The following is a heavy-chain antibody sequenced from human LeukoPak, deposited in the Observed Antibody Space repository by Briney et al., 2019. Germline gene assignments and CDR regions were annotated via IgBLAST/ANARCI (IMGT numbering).Heavy chain of an antibody. J-gene: IGHJ4*02. CDR1: GYTFTDYY. Sequence: ASVKVSCKASGYTFTDYYMQWVRQAPGQGLEWMGWINLNSGGTNYAQKFQGRVTMTRDTSISTAYMELSSLRYEDTAVYYCARGYSSGWYLFDYWGQGTLVTVSS. D-gene: IGHD6-19*01. CDR2: INLNSGGT. V-gene: IGHV1-2*02. CDR3: ARGYSSGWYLFDY.